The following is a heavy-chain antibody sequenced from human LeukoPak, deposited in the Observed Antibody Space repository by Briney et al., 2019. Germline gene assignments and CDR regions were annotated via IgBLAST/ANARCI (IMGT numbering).Heavy chain of an antibody. CDR3: AKDLKTVTYYYYGMDV. CDR1: GFTFSSYG. CDR2: ISYDGSNK. Sequence: GRSLRLSCAASGFTFSSYGMHWVRQAPGKGLEWVAVISYDGSNKYYADSVKGRFTISRDNSKNTLYLQMNSLRAEDTAVYYCAKDLKTVTYYYYGMDVWGQGTTVTVSS. J-gene: IGHJ6*02. D-gene: IGHD4-17*01. V-gene: IGHV3-30*18.